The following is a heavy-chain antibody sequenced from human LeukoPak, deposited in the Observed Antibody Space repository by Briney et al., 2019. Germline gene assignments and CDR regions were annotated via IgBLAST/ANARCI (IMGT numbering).Heavy chain of an antibody. CDR2: INPSGGRT. D-gene: IGHD4-23*01. Sequence: ASVKVSCKTSGYTFTSYYMHWVRQAPGQGLEWMGIINPSGGRTSYAQKFQGRVIVTRDMSTTTDYMELSSLRSEDTAVYYCARDNSIGGRGWWFDPWGQGTLVTVSS. CDR1: GYTFTSYY. V-gene: IGHV1-46*01. J-gene: IGHJ5*02. CDR3: ARDNSIGGRGWWFDP.